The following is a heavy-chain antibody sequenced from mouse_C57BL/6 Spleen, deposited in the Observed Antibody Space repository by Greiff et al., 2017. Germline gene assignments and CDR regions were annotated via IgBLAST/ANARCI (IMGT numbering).Heavy chain of an antibody. Sequence: EVKLMESGGGLVKPGGSLKLSCAASGFTFSSYAMSWVRQTPEKRLEWVATISDGGSYTYYQDNVKGRFTISRDNAKNNLYLQMSHLKSEDTAMYYCARDEGYYYGSSYGYFDVWGTGTTVTVSS. D-gene: IGHD1-1*01. J-gene: IGHJ1*03. V-gene: IGHV5-4*01. CDR2: ISDGGSYT. CDR3: ARDEGYYYGSSYGYFDV. CDR1: GFTFSSYA.